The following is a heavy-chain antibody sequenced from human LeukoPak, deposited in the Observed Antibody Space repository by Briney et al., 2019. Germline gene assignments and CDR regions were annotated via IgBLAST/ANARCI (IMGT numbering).Heavy chain of an antibody. CDR2: INHSGST. J-gene: IGHJ4*02. D-gene: IGHD2-2*01. CDR3: ARWVRGYCSSTSCYSFDY. CDR1: GGSFSGYY. Sequence: SETLSLTCAVYGGSFSGYYWSWIRQPPGKGLEGIGEINHSGSTNYNPSLKSRVIISVDTSKTQFSLKLSSVTAADTAVYYCARWVRGYCSSTSCYSFDYWGQGTLVTVSS. V-gene: IGHV4-34*01.